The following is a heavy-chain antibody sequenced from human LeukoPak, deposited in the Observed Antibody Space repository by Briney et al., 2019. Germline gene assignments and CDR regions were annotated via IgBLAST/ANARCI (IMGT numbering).Heavy chain of an antibody. D-gene: IGHD6-13*01. CDR2: IKQDGSEN. CDR3: ARGRYSSSYGDWFDP. Sequence: GGSLRLSCAASGFTFSSYWMSWVRQAPGKGLEWVANIKQDGSENYYVDSVKGRFTISRDNAKNSLYLQMNSLRAEDTAVYYCARGRYSSSYGDWFDPWGQGTLVTVSS. V-gene: IGHV3-7*01. J-gene: IGHJ5*02. CDR1: GFTFSSYW.